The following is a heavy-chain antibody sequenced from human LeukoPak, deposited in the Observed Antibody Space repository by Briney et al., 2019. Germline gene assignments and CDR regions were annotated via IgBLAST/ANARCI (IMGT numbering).Heavy chain of an antibody. Sequence: GGSLRLSCAASGFTFSSYAMTWVRQAPGKGLEWVSEVSGNGDITYYADPVKGRFTISRDNSRDTLFLQMDNLRVEDTALYYCSRDGAHRDIDGWGQGTLVSVSS. CDR2: VSGNGDIT. D-gene: IGHD4-17*01. CDR3: SRDGAHRDIDG. V-gene: IGHV3-23*01. CDR1: GFTFSSYA. J-gene: IGHJ4*02.